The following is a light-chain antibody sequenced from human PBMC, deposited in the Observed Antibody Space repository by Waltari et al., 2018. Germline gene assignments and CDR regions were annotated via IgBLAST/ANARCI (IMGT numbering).Light chain of an antibody. CDR2: DVN. CDR3: CSFTRSSTWV. CDR1: SSDVGGYHY. J-gene: IGLJ3*02. Sequence: QSALTQPASVSGSPGQSITISCTGSSSDVGGYHYVSWYQQHPGKAPKLMIFDVNNRASGVSNRFSGSKSGNTASLTISGLQVEDEAEYYCCSFTRSSTWVFGGGTKLTVL. V-gene: IGLV2-14*03.